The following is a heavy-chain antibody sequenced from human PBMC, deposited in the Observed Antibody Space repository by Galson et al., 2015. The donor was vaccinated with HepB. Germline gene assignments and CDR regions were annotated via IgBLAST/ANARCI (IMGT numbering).Heavy chain of an antibody. V-gene: IGHV3-13*05. Sequence: SLRLSCAASGFTFSSYDMHWVRQAPGQGLEWVSAIGTADDPYYPGSVKGRFTISRENTKNSLYLQMNSLRAGDTAVYYCARASGWPYYFDYWGQGTLVTVSS. CDR1: GFTFSSYD. J-gene: IGHJ4*02. CDR3: ARASGWPYYFDY. CDR2: IGTADDP. D-gene: IGHD6-19*01.